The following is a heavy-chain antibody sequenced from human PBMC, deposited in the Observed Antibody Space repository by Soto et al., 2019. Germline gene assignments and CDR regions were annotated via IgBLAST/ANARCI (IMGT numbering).Heavy chain of an antibody. J-gene: IGHJ6*02. CDR2: INAGNGNT. V-gene: IGHV1-3*01. CDR3: ARDGRWLQFGYYYYGMDV. Sequence: ASVKISCKASGYTFTSYAMHWVREAPGQRLEWMGWINAGNGNTKYSQKFQGRVTITRDTSASTAYMELRSLRSEDTAVYYCARDGRWLQFGYYYYGMDVWGQGTTVTVSS. CDR1: GYTFTSYA. D-gene: IGHD5-12*01.